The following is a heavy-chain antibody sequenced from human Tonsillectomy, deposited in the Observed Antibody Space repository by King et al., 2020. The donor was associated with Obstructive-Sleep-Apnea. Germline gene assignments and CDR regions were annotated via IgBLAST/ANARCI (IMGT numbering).Heavy chain of an antibody. D-gene: IGHD2-2*01. J-gene: IGHJ4*02. V-gene: IGHV3-30*18. CDR1: GFAFTYG. Sequence: QLVQSGGGVVQPGRSLRLSCAASGFAFTYGMHWVRQAPGKGLEWVAVISYDGSNKYYADSVKGRFTISRDNSKNLLYLQMNSLRAEDTALYYCGKDSGYCSGTSCYVGAADYWGQGTLVTVSS. CDR2: ISYDGSNK. CDR3: GKDSGYCSGTSCYVGAADY.